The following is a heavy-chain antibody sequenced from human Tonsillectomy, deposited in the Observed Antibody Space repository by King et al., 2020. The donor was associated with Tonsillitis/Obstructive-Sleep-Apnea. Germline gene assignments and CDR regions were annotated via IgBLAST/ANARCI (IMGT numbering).Heavy chain of an antibody. CDR3: ARDAPPTYYDSSGYYFVAFDI. CDR2: IYYSGST. D-gene: IGHD3-22*01. V-gene: IGHV4-31*03. Sequence: QLQESGPGLVKPSQTLSLTCTVSGGSISSGGYYWSWIRQHPGKGLEWIGYIYYSGSTYYNPSLKSRVTISVDTSKNQFSQKLSSVTAADTAVYYCARDAPPTYYDSSGYYFVAFDIWGQGTMVTVSS. CDR1: GGSISSGGYY. J-gene: IGHJ3*02.